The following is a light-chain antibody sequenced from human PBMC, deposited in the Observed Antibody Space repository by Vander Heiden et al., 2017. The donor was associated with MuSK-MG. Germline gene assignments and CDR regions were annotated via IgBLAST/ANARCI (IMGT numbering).Light chain of an antibody. J-gene: IGLJ3*02. CDR2: ELT. CDR3: NSYAGSRKVL. Sequence: HSALTQPPSASGSPGQSVTISCTGSSSDVGNYNSVPWYQQVPGKAPKLIIYELTKRPSGVPDRFSGSKSDNTASLTVSGLQAEDEADYYCNSYAGSRKVLFGGGTKLTVL. CDR1: SSDVGNYNS. V-gene: IGLV2-8*01.